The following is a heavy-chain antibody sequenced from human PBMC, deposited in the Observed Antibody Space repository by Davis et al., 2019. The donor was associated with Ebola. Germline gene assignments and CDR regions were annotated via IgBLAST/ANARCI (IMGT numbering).Heavy chain of an antibody. CDR3: ARRLYYYDSSGYHAGAFDI. CDR1: GGSISSYY. D-gene: IGHD3-22*01. J-gene: IGHJ3*02. CDR2: IYYSWST. V-gene: IGHV4-59*08. Sequence: SETLSLTCTVSGGSISSYYWSWIRQPPGKGLEWIGYIYYSWSTNYNPSLKSRVTISVDTSKNQFSLKLSSVTAADTAVYYCARRLYYYDSSGYHAGAFDIWGQGTMVTVSS.